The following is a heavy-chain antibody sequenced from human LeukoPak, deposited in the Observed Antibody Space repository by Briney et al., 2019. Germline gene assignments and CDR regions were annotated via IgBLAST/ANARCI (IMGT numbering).Heavy chain of an antibody. V-gene: IGHV3-21*01. Sequence: GGSLRLSCAASGFTFRTHSMNWVRQAPGKWLEWVSPISSTGDATYYADSLKGRFTISRDNARNSVYLQVNSLRAEDTAVYYCARLTGAASGSWGQGTLVTVSS. CDR2: ISSTGDAT. CDR1: GFTFRTHS. D-gene: IGHD3-10*01. J-gene: IGHJ5*02. CDR3: ARLTGAASGS.